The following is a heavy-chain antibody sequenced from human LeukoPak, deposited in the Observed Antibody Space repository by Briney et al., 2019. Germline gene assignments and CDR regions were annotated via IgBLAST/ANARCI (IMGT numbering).Heavy chain of an antibody. V-gene: IGHV3-21*01. CDR1: GFTFSSYT. D-gene: IGHD5-24*01. Sequence: GGSLRLSCAASGFTFSSYTMNWVRQSPGKGLEWVSSISQSGKYIYYADSLKGRFTISRDNAKNSLFLQMNSLRAEDTAMYYCAREGSKMATIYDAFDIWGQGTRVTVSS. CDR2: ISQSGKYI. CDR3: AREGSKMATIYDAFDI. J-gene: IGHJ3*02.